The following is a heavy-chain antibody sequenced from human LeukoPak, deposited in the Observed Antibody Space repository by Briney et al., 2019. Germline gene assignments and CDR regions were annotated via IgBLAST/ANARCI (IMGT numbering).Heavy chain of an antibody. Sequence: PGGSLRLSCAASGFTFSRYWMSWVRQPPGKGLEWIGYIYYSGSTNYNPSLKSRVTISVDTSKNQFSLKLSSVTAADTAVYYCARSTIFGVTAPPDVWGQGTTVTVSS. J-gene: IGHJ6*02. V-gene: IGHV4-59*01. CDR3: ARSTIFGVTAPPDV. CDR2: IYYSGST. CDR1: GFTFSRYW. D-gene: IGHD3-3*01.